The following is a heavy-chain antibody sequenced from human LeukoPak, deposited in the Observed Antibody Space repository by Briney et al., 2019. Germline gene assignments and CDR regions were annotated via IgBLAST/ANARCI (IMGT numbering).Heavy chain of an antibody. Sequence: RASVKVPCKASGYTFTSYYMHWVRQAPGQGLEWMGIINPSGGSTSYAQKFQGRVTMTRDTSTSTVYMELSSLRSEDTAVYYCARTEPRNNPYDYWGQGTLVTVSS. V-gene: IGHV1-46*01. CDR2: INPSGGST. CDR1: GYTFTSYY. CDR3: ARTEPRNNPYDY. D-gene: IGHD1/OR15-1a*01. J-gene: IGHJ4*02.